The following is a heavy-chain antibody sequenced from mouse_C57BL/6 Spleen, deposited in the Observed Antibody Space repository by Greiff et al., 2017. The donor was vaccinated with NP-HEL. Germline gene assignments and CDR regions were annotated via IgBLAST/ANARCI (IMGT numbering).Heavy chain of an antibody. CDR3: ARRSHWYFDV. J-gene: IGHJ1*03. CDR2: INPSSGST. V-gene: IGHV1-7*01. CDR1: GYTFTSYW. Sequence: QVQLQQSGAELAKPGASVKLSCKASGYTFTSYWMHWVKQRPGQGLVWIGYINPSSGSTKSNQRFKDKATLTADKSSSTAYMQLSSLTYEDSAVYYCARRSHWYFDVWGTGTTVTVSS.